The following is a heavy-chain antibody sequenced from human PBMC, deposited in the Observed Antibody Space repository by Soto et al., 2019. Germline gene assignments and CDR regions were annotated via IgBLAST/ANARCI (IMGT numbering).Heavy chain of an antibody. CDR2: ISVYNGNT. CDR3: ARAAYYYDSSGYYFNY. CDR1: GYTFTSYG. D-gene: IGHD3-22*01. Sequence: ASVKVSCKASGYTFTSYGISWVRQAPGQGLEWMGWISVYNGNTNYAQKLQGRVTMTTDTSTSTAYMELRSLRSDDTAVYYCARAAYYYDSSGYYFNYWGQGTLVTVSS. V-gene: IGHV1-18*04. J-gene: IGHJ4*02.